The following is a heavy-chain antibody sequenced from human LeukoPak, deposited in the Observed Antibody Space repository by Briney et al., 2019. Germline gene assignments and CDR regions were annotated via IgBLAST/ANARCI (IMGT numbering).Heavy chain of an antibody. J-gene: IGHJ3*02. CDR3: ARDLRAGSSWPLDAFGI. CDR1: GDSVSSNSAA. Sequence: SQTLSLTCAISGDSVSSNSAAWNWIRQSPSRGLEWLGRTYYRSKWYNDYAVSVKSRITINPDTSKNQFSLQLNSVTPEDTAVYYCARDLRAGSSWPLDAFGIWGQGTMVTVSS. D-gene: IGHD6-13*01. CDR2: TYYRSKWYN. V-gene: IGHV6-1*01.